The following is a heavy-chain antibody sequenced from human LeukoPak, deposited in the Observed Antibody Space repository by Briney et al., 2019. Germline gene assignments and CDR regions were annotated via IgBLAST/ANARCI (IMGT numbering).Heavy chain of an antibody. Sequence: PGGSLRLSCAASGFTFSSYAMGRVRQAPGKGLEWVSAISGSDGGTYYADSVKGRFTISRDNSKNTLYLQMNSLRAEDTAVYYCAKTVGGVATPWFDPWGQGSLVTVSS. J-gene: IGHJ5*02. V-gene: IGHV3-23*01. CDR1: GFTFSSYA. CDR3: AKTVGGVATPWFDP. CDR2: ISGSDGGT. D-gene: IGHD5-12*01.